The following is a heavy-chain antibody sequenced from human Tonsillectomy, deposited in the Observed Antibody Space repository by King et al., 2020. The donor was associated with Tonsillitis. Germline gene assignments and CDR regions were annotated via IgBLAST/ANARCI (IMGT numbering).Heavy chain of an antibody. V-gene: IGHV4-39*01. J-gene: IGHJ4*02. Sequence: QLQESGPGLVKPSETLSLTCTVSGGSISSSSYYWGWIRQPPGKGLEWIGSIYYSGSTYYNPSLKSRVTISVDTSKNQFSLKLSSVTAADTAVYYCARHGFYCSSTSCYEVDYWGQGTLVTVSS. D-gene: IGHD2-2*01. CDR2: IYYSGST. CDR3: ARHGFYCSSTSCYEVDY. CDR1: GGSISSSSYY.